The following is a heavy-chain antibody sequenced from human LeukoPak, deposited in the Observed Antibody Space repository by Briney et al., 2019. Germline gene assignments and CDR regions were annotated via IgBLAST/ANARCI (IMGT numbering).Heavy chain of an antibody. D-gene: IGHD2-2*01. CDR2: IKQDGSEK. CDR3: AKGFYIVEVPAAHPYFDY. V-gene: IGHV3-7*01. CDR1: GFTFSRYW. Sequence: PGGSLRLSCEVSGFTFSRYWMSWVRQAPGKGLEWVANIKQDGSEKYYVDSVKGRFTISRDNAKNSLYLQMNSLRAEDTAVYYCAKGFYIVEVPAAHPYFDYWGQGTLVTVSS. J-gene: IGHJ4*02.